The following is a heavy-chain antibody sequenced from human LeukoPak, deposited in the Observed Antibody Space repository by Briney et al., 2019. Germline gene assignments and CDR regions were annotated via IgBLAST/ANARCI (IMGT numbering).Heavy chain of an antibody. D-gene: IGHD6-19*01. Sequence: PGRSLRLSSAASGFTFSSYAIPWVRQAPGKGLEWVAVISYDGSNKYYADSVKGRFTISRDNSKNTLYLQMNSLRAEDTAVYYCARDGRAVAGNGGVDAFDIWGQGTMVTVSS. V-gene: IGHV3-30-3*01. J-gene: IGHJ3*02. CDR3: ARDGRAVAGNGGVDAFDI. CDR1: GFTFSSYA. CDR2: ISYDGSNK.